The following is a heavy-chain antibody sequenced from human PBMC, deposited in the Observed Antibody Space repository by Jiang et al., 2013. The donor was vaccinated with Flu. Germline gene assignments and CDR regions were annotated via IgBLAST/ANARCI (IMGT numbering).Heavy chain of an antibody. Sequence: ELLKPSETLSLTCTVSGGSISSSSYYWGWIRQPPGKGLEWIGSIYYSGSTYYNPSLKSRVTISVDTSKNQFSLKLSSVTAADTAVYYCARLPDYDILTGYYSARGYYFDYWGQGTLVTVSS. D-gene: IGHD3-9*01. J-gene: IGHJ4*02. CDR2: IYYSGST. V-gene: IGHV4-39*01. CDR3: ARLPDYDILTGYYSARGYYFDY. CDR1: GGSISSSSYY.